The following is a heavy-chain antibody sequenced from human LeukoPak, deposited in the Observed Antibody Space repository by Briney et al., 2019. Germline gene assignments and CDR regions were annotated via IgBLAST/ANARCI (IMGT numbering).Heavy chain of an antibody. Sequence: PGGSLRLSCAASGFTFSNTWMSWVRQASGKGPEWVGRFISKTDGGTTDYAAPVKGRFTISRDDSKNTLYLQMNSLKTEDTAVYYCTTYHSAAGTNWGQGTLVTVSS. V-gene: IGHV3-15*01. CDR2: FISKTDGGTT. J-gene: IGHJ4*02. CDR3: TTYHSAAGTN. CDR1: GFTFSNTW. D-gene: IGHD6-13*01.